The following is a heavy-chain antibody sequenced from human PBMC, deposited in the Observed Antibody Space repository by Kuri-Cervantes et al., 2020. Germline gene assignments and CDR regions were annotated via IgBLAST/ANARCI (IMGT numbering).Heavy chain of an antibody. CDR3: ARGLGQLGTSFDY. CDR2: ISWNSGSI. J-gene: IGHJ4*02. V-gene: IGHV3-9*01. CDR1: GFTFDDYA. D-gene: IGHD7-27*01. Sequence: LSLTCAASGFTFDDYAMHWVRQAPGKGLEWVSGISWNSGSIGYADSVKGRFTISRDNAKNTLYLQMNSLRVEDTAVYYCARGLGQLGTSFDYWGQGTLVTVSS.